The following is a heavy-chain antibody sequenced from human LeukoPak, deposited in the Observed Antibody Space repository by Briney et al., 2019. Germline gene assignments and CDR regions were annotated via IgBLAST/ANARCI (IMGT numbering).Heavy chain of an antibody. V-gene: IGHV3-74*01. CDR2: ISPDGNTA. Sequence: GGSLRLSCAASGFTFTNYWMHWVRQAPGKGLVWVSRISPDGNTATYADFVKGRFTLSRDNAKNTLYLQMNSLRAEDTAVYYCASLRAPVNYFFDYWGQGALVTVSS. J-gene: IGHJ4*02. CDR3: ASLRAPVNYFFDY. CDR1: GFTFTNYW. D-gene: IGHD1-20*01.